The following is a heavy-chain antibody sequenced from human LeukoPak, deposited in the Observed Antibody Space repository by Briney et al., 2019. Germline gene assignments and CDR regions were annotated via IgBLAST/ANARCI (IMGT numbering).Heavy chain of an antibody. V-gene: IGHV1-3*01. Sequence: ASVKVSCKASGYTFTSYAMHWVRQAPGQRLEWMGWINAGNGNTKYSQKFQGRVTITRDTSASTAYMELSSLRSEDTAVYYCARDSASEGYSYGSLYFDYWGQGTLVTVSS. CDR3: ARDSASEGYSYGSLYFDY. J-gene: IGHJ4*02. D-gene: IGHD5-18*01. CDR2: INAGNGNT. CDR1: GYTFTSYA.